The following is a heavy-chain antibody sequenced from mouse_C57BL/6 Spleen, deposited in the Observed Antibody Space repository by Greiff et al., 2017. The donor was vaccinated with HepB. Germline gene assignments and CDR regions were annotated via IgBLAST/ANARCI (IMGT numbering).Heavy chain of an antibody. J-gene: IGHJ3*01. CDR2: IDPENGDT. D-gene: IGHD1-1*02. CDR1: GFNIKDDY. Sequence: VQLQQSGAELVRPGASVKLSCTASGFNIKDDYMHWVKQRPEQGLEWIGWIDPENGDTEYASKFQGKATITEDTSSNTAYLQLSSLTSEDTAVYYCTTPYYAPFADWGQGTLVTVSA. CDR3: TTPYYAPFAD. V-gene: IGHV14-4*01.